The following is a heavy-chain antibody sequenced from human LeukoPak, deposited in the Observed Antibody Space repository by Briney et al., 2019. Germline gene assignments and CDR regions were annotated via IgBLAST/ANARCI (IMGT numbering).Heavy chain of an antibody. J-gene: IGHJ4*02. CDR1: GFTFSSYN. Sequence: GGSLRLSCAASGFTFSSYNMNWVRQAPGKGLEWVSYISSSSGTIHYADSVKGRFTISRDNAKISLYLQMNSLRDEDTAVYYCARLTYYYDSSGYYRSDFDYWGQGTLVTVSS. D-gene: IGHD3-22*01. V-gene: IGHV3-48*02. CDR2: ISSSSGTI. CDR3: ARLTYYYDSSGYYRSDFDY.